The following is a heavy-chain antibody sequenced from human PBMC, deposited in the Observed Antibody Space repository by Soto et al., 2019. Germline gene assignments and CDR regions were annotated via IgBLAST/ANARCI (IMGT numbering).Heavy chain of an antibody. CDR1: GYTFTNYD. D-gene: IGHD5-12*01. V-gene: IGHV1-8*01. Sequence: ASVKVSCKASGYTFTNYDINWVRQATGQGLEWMGWMNPNSGNTGYEQRFQGRVTMTRDTPISTAYMELSSLRSEDTAVYYCARGRQYSGYDYDAFDIWGQGTMVTVSS. J-gene: IGHJ3*02. CDR3: ARGRQYSGYDYDAFDI. CDR2: MNPNSGNT.